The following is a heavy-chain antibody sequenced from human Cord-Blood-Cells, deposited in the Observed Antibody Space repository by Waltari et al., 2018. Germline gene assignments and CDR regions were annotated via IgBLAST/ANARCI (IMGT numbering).Heavy chain of an antibody. CDR2: IYYRGST. CDR1: GGSISSSSYY. Sequence: QLQLQESGPGLVKPSETLSLTCTVSGGSISSSSYYWGWIRQPPGKGLEWIGSIYYRGSTYSNPSLKSRVTISVDTSKNQFSLKLSSVTAADTAVYYCARISGSGWYFDYWGQGTLVTVSS. D-gene: IGHD6-19*01. J-gene: IGHJ4*02. CDR3: ARISGSGWYFDY. V-gene: IGHV4-39*01.